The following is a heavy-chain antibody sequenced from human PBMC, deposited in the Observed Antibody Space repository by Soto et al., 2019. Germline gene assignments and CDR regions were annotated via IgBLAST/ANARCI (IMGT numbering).Heavy chain of an antibody. CDR2: ISSSSFSI. CDR1: GFTFSSYS. V-gene: IGHV3-21*02. CDR3: ARNESANIYGMDV. J-gene: IGHJ6*02. Sequence: EVQLVESGGGLVKPGGSLRLSCAASGFTFSSYSMNWVRQAPGKGLEWVSSISSSSFSINYADSVKGRFSISRDNAQNSLHLQMNTVRAEDTAVYYCARNESANIYGMDVWGQGTTVTVSS.